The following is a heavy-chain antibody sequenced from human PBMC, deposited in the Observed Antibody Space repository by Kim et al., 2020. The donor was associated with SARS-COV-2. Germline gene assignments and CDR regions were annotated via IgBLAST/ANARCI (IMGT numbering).Heavy chain of an antibody. Sequence: TNDAQKCQGRVTMTRDTSISTAYMELSRLRSDDTAVYYCAREDIVPTIPDYWGQGTLVTVSS. V-gene: IGHV1-2*02. CDR2: T. J-gene: IGHJ4*02. D-gene: IGHD5-12*01. CDR3: AREDIVPTIPDY.